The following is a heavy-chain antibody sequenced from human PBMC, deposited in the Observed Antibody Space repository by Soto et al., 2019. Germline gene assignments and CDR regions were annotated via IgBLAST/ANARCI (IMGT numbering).Heavy chain of an antibody. CDR3: ARSGYSSGWYYYYGMDV. CDR1: GYTFTSYY. Sequence: ASVKVSCKASGYTFTSYYMHWVRQAPGQGFEWMGIINPSGGSTSYAQKFQGRVTMTRDTSTSTVYMELSSLRSEDTAVYYCARSGYSSGWYYYYGMDVWGQGTTVTVSS. J-gene: IGHJ6*02. D-gene: IGHD6-19*01. CDR2: INPSGGST. V-gene: IGHV1-46*01.